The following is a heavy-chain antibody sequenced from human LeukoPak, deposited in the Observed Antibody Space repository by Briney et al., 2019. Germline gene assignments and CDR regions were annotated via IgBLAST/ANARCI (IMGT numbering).Heavy chain of an antibody. D-gene: IGHD3-3*01. J-gene: IGHJ4*02. CDR1: GFTFSDYY. CDR2: ISSSGSTI. Sequence: GGSLRLSCAASGFTFSDYYMSWIRQAPGKGLEWVSYISSSGSTIYYADSVKGRLTISRDNAKNSLYLQMNSLRAEDTAVYYCARVSFGVVTPVFDYWGQGTLVTVSS. V-gene: IGHV3-11*04. CDR3: ARVSFGVVTPVFDY.